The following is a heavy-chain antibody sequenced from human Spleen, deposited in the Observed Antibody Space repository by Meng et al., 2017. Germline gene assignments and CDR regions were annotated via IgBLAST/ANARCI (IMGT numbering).Heavy chain of an antibody. J-gene: IGHJ4*02. D-gene: IGHD3-3*01. Sequence: GESLKISCAASGFTFSSYWMHWVRQAPGKGLVWVSRIDTDGTTTTYADSVKGRFTISRDNAKNTLYLQMNSLRAEDTAVYYCARGGLRFLEWLLRVYYFDYWGQGTLVTVSS. CDR1: GFTFSSYW. CDR2: IDTDGTTT. CDR3: ARGGLRFLEWLLRVYYFDY. V-gene: IGHV3-74*01.